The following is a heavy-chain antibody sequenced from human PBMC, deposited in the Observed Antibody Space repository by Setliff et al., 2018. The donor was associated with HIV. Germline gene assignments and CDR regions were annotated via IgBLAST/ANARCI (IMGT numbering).Heavy chain of an antibody. Sequence: KASETLSLTCTVSRGSVSDTLYYWSWIRQSPGKGLEFIGSIHYDGRTYYKESLKSRVTISADMSKNQFSLTLNSVTAADTAVYYCASRIYYYDSSRSLREEGFDPWGQGTLVTVS. CDR3: ASRIYYYDSSRSLREEGFDP. CDR1: RGSVSDTLYY. D-gene: IGHD3-22*01. CDR2: IHYDGRT. J-gene: IGHJ5*02. V-gene: IGHV4-39*01.